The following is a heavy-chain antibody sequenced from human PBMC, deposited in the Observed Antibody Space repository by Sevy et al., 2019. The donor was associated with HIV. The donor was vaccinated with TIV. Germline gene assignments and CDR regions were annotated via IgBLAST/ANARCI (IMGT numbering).Heavy chain of an antibody. CDR2: IKQDGSEK. J-gene: IGHJ6*03. V-gene: IGHV3-7*01. Sequence: GGSLRLSCAASGFTFSSYWMSWVRQAPGKGLEWVANIKQDGSEKYYVDSVKGRFTISRDNAKNSLYLQMNSLRAEDTAVYYCARDCDSSGYYYDGSMDVWGKGTTVTVSS. CDR1: GFTFSSYW. CDR3: ARDCDSSGYYYDGSMDV. D-gene: IGHD3-22*01.